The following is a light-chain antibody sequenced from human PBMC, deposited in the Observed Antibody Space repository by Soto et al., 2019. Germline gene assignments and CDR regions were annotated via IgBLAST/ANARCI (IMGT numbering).Light chain of an antibody. CDR2: GAS. Sequence: EIVLTQSPGTLSLSPGERATLSCRASQRVSSSYFAWFQQKPGLAPRLLIYGASSRATGTPDRFSGSGSGTDFTLTISRLEPEDFAVYYCQQYATSLYTFGQGTKLEIK. J-gene: IGKJ2*01. CDR1: QRVSSSY. V-gene: IGKV3-20*01. CDR3: QQYATSLYT.